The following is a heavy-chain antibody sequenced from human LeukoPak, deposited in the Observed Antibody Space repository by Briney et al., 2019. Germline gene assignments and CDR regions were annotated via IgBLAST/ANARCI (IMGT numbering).Heavy chain of an antibody. CDR2: IWYDGSIK. CDR3: AKADEMHMDY. Sequence: GGSLRLSCAASGFTFSRYGMHWVRQAPGKGLEWVAVIWYDGSIKYYADSVKGRFTISKDNSKNPLDLQMNSLRAEDTAVYYCAKADEMHMDYWGQGTLVTVSS. V-gene: IGHV3-33*06. J-gene: IGHJ4*02. CDR1: GFTFSRYG. D-gene: IGHD2-21*01.